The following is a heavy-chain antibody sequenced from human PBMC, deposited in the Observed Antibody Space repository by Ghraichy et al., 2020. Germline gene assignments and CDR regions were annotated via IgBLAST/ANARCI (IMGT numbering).Heavy chain of an antibody. V-gene: IGHV3-30*18. J-gene: IGHJ5*02. Sequence: GGSLRLSCAAFGFTFSSHAMHWVRQAPGKGLEWVAVITYDGSIQYYGDSVKGRFTISRDDSKNMLYLQMNSLRSEDTAVYYCAKDGPTRTRTTVTTGWFDPWGQGTLVIVSS. CDR3: AKDGPTRTRTTVTTGWFDP. D-gene: IGHD4-17*01. CDR2: ITYDGSIQ. CDR1: GFTFSSHA.